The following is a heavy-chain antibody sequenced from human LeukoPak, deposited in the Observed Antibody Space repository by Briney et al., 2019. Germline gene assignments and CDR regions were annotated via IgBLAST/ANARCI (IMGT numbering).Heavy chain of an antibody. CDR2: ISSSGRSI. CDR3: ARVRYCSGGSCYGNWYDP. J-gene: IGHJ5*02. V-gene: IGHV3-48*03. CDR1: GFTFSSYE. D-gene: IGHD2-15*01. Sequence: GGSLRLSCAASGFTFSSYEMNWVRKAPGKGLEWVSYISSSGRSINYADSVRGRFTISRDNGKNSLYLQMNSLRAEDTAVYYCARVRYCSGGSCYGNWYDPWGQGTLVTVSS.